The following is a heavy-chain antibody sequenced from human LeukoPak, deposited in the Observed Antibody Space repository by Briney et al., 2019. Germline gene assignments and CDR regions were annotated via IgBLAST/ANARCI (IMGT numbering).Heavy chain of an antibody. V-gene: IGHV1-8*01. CDR3: ARDPLPAYDSSGYPTPFDY. J-gene: IGHJ4*02. D-gene: IGHD3-22*01. Sequence: ASVKVSCKASGYTFTSYDINWVRQATGQGLEWMGWMNPNSGNTGYAQKFQGRVTMTRNTSISTAYMELSSLRSEDTAVYYCARDPLPAYDSSGYPTPFDYWGQGTLVTVSS. CDR1: GYTFTSYD. CDR2: MNPNSGNT.